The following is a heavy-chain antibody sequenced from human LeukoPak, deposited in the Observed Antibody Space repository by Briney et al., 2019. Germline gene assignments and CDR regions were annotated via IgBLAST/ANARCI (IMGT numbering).Heavy chain of an antibody. CDR1: GGTFSSYA. V-gene: IGHV1-69*05. Sequence: ASVKVSCKASGGTFSSYAISWVRQAPGQALEWMGGIIPIFGTAKYAQKFQGRVTITTDESTSTAYMELSSLRSEDTAAYYCARDPGIAVAGTDVFDYWGQGTLVTVSS. CDR2: IIPIFGTA. D-gene: IGHD6-19*01. CDR3: ARDPGIAVAGTDVFDY. J-gene: IGHJ4*02.